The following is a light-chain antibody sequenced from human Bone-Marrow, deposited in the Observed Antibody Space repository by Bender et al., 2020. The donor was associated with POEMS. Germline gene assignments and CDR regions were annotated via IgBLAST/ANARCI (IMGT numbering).Light chain of an antibody. CDR1: TLGDKF. Sequence: SSELTQPPSVSVSPGQTASITCSGDTLGDKFACWYQLKPGQSPVLVIYHDNKRPSVIPERFSGSNSGNTATLTISGTQAMDEADYYCQAWDISTDIYVFGTGTKVTVL. CDR2: HDN. J-gene: IGLJ1*01. CDR3: QAWDISTDIYV. V-gene: IGLV3-1*01.